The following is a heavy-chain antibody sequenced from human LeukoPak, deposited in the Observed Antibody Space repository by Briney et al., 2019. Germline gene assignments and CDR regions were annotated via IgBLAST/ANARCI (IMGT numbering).Heavy chain of an antibody. CDR3: ARTGSTVTMLYPFDH. V-gene: IGHV4-59*01. J-gene: IGHJ4*02. D-gene: IGHD4-17*01. CDR1: GRSIRSYY. CDR2: IYYSGST. Sequence: SETLSLTCTVSGRSIRSYYWSWIRQPPGKGLEWIGYIYYSGSTNYNPSLKSRVSISVDTSKNQFSLKLSSVTAADTAVYYCARTGSTVTMLYPFDHWGQGTLVTVSS.